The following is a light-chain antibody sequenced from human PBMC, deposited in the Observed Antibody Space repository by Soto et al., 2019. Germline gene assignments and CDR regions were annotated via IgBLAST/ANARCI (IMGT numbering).Light chain of an antibody. Sequence: DIQLTQSPSSLSSSVGDRATITCRASQSIGYNLDWYQQKPGKAPKLLIYAASILAAGIPSKFRGSGSGTDFTFTISRVPHEDIATYYCQQYETLPTFGQGTRLEIK. J-gene: IGKJ5*01. V-gene: IGKV1-33*01. CDR1: QSIGYN. CDR3: QQYETLPT. CDR2: AAS.